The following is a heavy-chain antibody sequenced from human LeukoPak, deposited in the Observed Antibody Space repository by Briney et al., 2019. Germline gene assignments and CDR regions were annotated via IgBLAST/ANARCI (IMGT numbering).Heavy chain of an antibody. J-gene: IGHJ5*02. V-gene: IGHV4-39*07. D-gene: IGHD5-12*01. CDR3: ARSVSAYAGRGWFDP. CDR1: GGSIRSLGYS. Sequence: SSETLSLTCSVSGGSIRSLGYSWGWIRQPPGKGLEWIASMYYTGTTYYNPSLKSRVTMSVDTSKNQFSLNLTSVTAADTAVFYCARSVSAYAGRGWFDPWGQGTLVTVSS. CDR2: MYYTGTT.